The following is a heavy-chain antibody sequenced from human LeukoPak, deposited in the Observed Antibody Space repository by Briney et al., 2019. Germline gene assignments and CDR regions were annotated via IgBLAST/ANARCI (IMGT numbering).Heavy chain of an antibody. CDR2: IYYSGST. CDR3: AGVGYCSSTSCNTDYYYGMDV. V-gene: IGHV4-30-4*01. D-gene: IGHD2-2*02. CDR1: GGSISSGDYY. J-gene: IGHJ6*02. Sequence: SETLSLTCTVSGGSISSGDYYWSWLRQPPGKGLEWIGYIYYSGSTYYNPSLKSRVTISVDTSKNQFSLKLSSVTAADTAVYYCAGVGYCSSTSCNTDYYYGMDVWGQGTTVTVSS.